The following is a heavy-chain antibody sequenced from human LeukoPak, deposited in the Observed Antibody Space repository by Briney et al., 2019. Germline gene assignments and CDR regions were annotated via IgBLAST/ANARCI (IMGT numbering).Heavy chain of an antibody. J-gene: IGHJ4*02. D-gene: IGHD6-13*01. CDR1: GFTFSSYA. CDR2: ISGSGGST. Sequence: GGSLRLSCAASGFTFSSYAMSWVRQAPGKGLEWVSAISGSGGSTYYADSVKGRFTISRDNSKNTLYLQMNSLRAEDTAVYYCAKDGGYSSSWSLFDYWGQGTLVTVSS. CDR3: AKDGGYSSSWSLFDY. V-gene: IGHV3-23*01.